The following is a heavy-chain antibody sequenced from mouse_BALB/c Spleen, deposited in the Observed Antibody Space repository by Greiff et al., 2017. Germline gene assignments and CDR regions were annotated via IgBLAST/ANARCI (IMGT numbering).Heavy chain of an antibody. Sequence: QVQLQQSGAELAKPGASVKMSCKASGYTFTSYWMHWVKQRPGQGLEWIGYINPSTGYTEYNQKFKDKATLTADKSSSTAYMQLSSLTSEDSAVYYCARCGNLRDRYAMDYWGQGTSVTVSS. J-gene: IGHJ4*01. D-gene: IGHD2-1*01. CDR2: INPSTGYT. V-gene: IGHV1-7*01. CDR1: GYTFTSYW. CDR3: ARCGNLRDRYAMDY.